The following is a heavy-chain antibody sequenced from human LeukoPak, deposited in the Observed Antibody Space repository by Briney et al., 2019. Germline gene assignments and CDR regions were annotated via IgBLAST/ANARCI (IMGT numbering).Heavy chain of an antibody. J-gene: IGHJ4*02. CDR2: IYYSGST. V-gene: IGHV4-59*01. CDR3: ATAKGSVAGLIDY. Sequence: PSETLSLTCTVSGGSISSYYWSWIRQPPGKGLEWIGYIYYSGSTNYNPSLKSRVTISVDTSKNQFSLKMSSMTAADTAVYYCATAKGSVAGLIDYWSQGTLVTVSS. D-gene: IGHD6-19*01. CDR1: GGSISSYY.